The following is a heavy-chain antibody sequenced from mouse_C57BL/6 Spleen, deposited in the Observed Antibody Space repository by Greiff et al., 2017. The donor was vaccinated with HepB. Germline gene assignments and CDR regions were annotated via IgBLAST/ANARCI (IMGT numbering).Heavy chain of an antibody. CDR1: GYAFSSYW. CDR2: IYPGDGDT. J-gene: IGHJ2*01. Sequence: QVQLKQSGAELVKPGASVKISCKASGYAFSSYWMNWVKQRPGKGLEWIGQIYPGDGDTNYNGKFKGKATLTADKSSSTAYMQLSSLTSEDSAVYFCARSEAYYSNPFDYWGQGTTLTVSS. V-gene: IGHV1-80*01. D-gene: IGHD2-5*01. CDR3: ARSEAYYSNPFDY.